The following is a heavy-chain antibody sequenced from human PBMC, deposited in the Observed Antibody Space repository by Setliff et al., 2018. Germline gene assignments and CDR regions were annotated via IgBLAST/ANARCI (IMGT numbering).Heavy chain of an antibody. V-gene: IGHV4-61*09. D-gene: IGHD1-7*01. CDR1: GDSISSGSYY. J-gene: IGHJ4*02. CDR3: ARENPSRLELRGAFDY. Sequence: SETLSLTCTVSGDSISSGSYYWTWIRQPAGKGLEWIGHFHTGGSTNYNRSLRSRASISVDTSKNQLSLKLSSVTAADTAVYYCARENPSRLELRGAFDYWGQGTLVTVSS. CDR2: FHTGGST.